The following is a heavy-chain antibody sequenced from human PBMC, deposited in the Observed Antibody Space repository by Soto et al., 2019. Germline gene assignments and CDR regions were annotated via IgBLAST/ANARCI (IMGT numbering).Heavy chain of an antibody. CDR1: GYTFTVHY. Sequence: ASVKVSCKASGYTFTVHYVHRVRQAPGQGLDWMGWINPDSGGTNYAQSFQGRVTMTRDTSISAAYMELGRLRSDDTAVYYCAVRLGELSADWGQGTLVTVSS. V-gene: IGHV1-2*02. J-gene: IGHJ4*02. D-gene: IGHD3-16*02. CDR2: INPDSGGT. CDR3: AVRLGELSAD.